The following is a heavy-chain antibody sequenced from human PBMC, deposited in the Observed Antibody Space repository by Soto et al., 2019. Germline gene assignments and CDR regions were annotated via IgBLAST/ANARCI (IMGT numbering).Heavy chain of an antibody. CDR3: AKRPLAAAGHFDY. V-gene: IGHV3-23*01. D-gene: IGHD6-13*01. CDR1: GFTFNYYG. Sequence: GVSLRLSCAASGFTFNYYGMSWVRQAPGKGLEWVSTISGSGGSTYYADAVKGRFTISRDNSKNTLYLQMNSLRAADTAVYYCAKRPLAAAGHFDYWGQGTLVTVSS. J-gene: IGHJ4*02. CDR2: ISGSGGST.